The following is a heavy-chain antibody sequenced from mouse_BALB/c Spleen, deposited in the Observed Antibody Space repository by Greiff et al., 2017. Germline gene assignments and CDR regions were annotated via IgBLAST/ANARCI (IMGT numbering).Heavy chain of an antibody. CDR2: ISYSGST. D-gene: IGHD2-1*01. CDR1: GDSFTSCY. CDR3: ARYHGNYFDY. V-gene: IGHV3-8*02. Sequence: EVQRVESGPSLVKPSQTLSLTCSVTGDSFTSCYWNWIRQFPGNKLEYMGYISYSGSTYYNPSLKSRISITRDTSKNQYYLQLNSVTTEDTATYYCARYHGNYFDYWGQGTTLTVSS. J-gene: IGHJ2*01.